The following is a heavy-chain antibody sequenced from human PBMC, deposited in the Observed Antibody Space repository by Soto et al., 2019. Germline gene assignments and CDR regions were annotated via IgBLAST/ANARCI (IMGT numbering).Heavy chain of an antibody. Sequence: PGGSLRLSCAASGFTFRGYGMHWVRQAPGKGLEWVAVIWYDGSHKYYADSVKGRFTISRDNSNDTLYLQMNSLRAEDTAVYYCARGDCSSTSCYAFDYWGQGTLVTVSS. CDR2: IWYDGSHK. V-gene: IGHV3-33*01. CDR1: GFTFRGYG. CDR3: ARGDCSSTSCYAFDY. J-gene: IGHJ4*02. D-gene: IGHD2-2*01.